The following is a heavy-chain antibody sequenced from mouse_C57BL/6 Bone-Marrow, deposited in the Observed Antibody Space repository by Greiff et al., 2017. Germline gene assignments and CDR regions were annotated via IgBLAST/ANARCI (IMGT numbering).Heavy chain of an antibody. CDR3: ASSPMGTDDMDY. CDR2: NDPSDSYT. J-gene: IGHJ4*01. Sequence: QVQLQQPWAELVTPGASVKLSRKASGHTFTSYRKHWVKQRPGQGPEWIGENDPSDSYTNYSPKFKGKATLTVDKSSSTAYMQLSSLTSGATAVYYCASSPMGTDDMDYWGQGTSVTVSS. V-gene: IGHV1-69*02. D-gene: IGHD2-14*01. CDR1: GHTFTSYR.